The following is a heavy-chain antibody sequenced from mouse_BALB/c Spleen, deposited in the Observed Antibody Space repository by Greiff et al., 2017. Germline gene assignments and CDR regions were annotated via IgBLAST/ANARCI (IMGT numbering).Heavy chain of an antibody. CDR2: ILPGSGST. J-gene: IGHJ3*01. CDR1: GYTFSSYW. CDR3: ARSGNFAWFAY. D-gene: IGHD2-1*01. V-gene: IGHV1-9*01. Sequence: QVQLKQSGAELMKPGASVKISCKATGYTFSSYWIEWVKQRPGHGLEWIGEILPGSGSTNYNEKFKGKATFTADTSSNTAYMQLSSLTSEDSAVYYCARSGNFAWFAYWGQGTLVTVSA.